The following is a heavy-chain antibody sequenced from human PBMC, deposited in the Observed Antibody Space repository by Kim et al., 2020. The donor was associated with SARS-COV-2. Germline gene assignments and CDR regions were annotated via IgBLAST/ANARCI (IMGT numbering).Heavy chain of an antibody. CDR3: ARILGYRGFDY. J-gene: IGHJ4*02. V-gene: IGHV3-48*03. D-gene: IGHD2-15*01. Sequence: TIYSSDSVKGRFTISRDNAKNSLHLQMNSLRAEDTALYYCARILGYRGFDYWGQGTLVTVSS. CDR2: TI.